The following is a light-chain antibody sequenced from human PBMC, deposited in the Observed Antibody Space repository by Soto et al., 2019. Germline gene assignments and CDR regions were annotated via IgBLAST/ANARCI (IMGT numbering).Light chain of an antibody. Sequence: QSVLTQPASVSGSPGQSITISCTGTSSDVGGYNYVSWYQQHPGKAPKLMIYEVSDRPSGVSNRFSGSKSGDTASLTSSGLQAEDEASYFCSSFSTISTMIFGGGTKLTVL. CDR2: EVS. CDR3: SSFSTISTMI. V-gene: IGLV2-14*01. CDR1: SSDVGGYNY. J-gene: IGLJ2*01.